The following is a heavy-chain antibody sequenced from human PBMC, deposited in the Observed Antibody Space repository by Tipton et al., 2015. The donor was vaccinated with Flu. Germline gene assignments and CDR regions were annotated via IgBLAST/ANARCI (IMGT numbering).Heavy chain of an antibody. J-gene: IGHJ1*01. Sequence: TLSLTCTVSGGSFSSSYYYWGWIRQPPGKGLEWIGNIYNSGSTYYNPSLKSRVTISIDTSKNQFSLRLSSVTAADTAVYYCAREKDSRGSEYLQQWGQGTLVTVSS. CDR2: IYNSGST. CDR1: GGSFSSSYYY. V-gene: IGHV4-39*07. D-gene: IGHD3-22*01. CDR3: AREKDSRGSEYLQQ.